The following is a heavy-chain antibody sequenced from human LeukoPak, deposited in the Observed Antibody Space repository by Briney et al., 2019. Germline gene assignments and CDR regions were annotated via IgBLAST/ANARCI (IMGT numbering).Heavy chain of an antibody. V-gene: IGHV1-69*04. CDR2: IIPILGIA. CDR3: ARDALYYYGSGPPRMDV. Sequence: SVKVSCKASGGTFSSYAISWVRQAPGQGLEWMGRIIPILGIANYAQKFQGRVTITADKSTSTAYMELSSLRSEDTAVYYCARDALYYYGSGPPRMDVWGQGTTVIVSS. D-gene: IGHD3-10*01. J-gene: IGHJ6*02. CDR1: GGTFSSYA.